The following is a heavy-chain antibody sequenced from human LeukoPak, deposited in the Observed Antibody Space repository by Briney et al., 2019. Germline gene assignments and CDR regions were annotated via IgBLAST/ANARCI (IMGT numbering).Heavy chain of an antibody. CDR3: ARDHKGSSWYQVDHYYYYGMDV. CDR1: SQSVNTDYY. V-gene: IGHV4-38-2*02. D-gene: IGHD6-13*01. J-gene: IGHJ6*02. CDR2: VYHDGST. Sequence: PSETLSLTCTVSSQSVNTDYYWGWIRQPPGKGLEWIGNVYHDGSTYYTPSLKSRVTISVDKSKNQFSLKLSSVTAADTAVYYCARDHKGSSWYQVDHYYYYGMDVWGQGTTVTVSS.